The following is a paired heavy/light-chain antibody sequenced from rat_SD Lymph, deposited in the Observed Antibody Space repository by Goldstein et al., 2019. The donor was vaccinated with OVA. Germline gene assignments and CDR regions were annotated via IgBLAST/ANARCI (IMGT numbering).Light chain of an antibody. J-gene: IGKJ2-3*01. CDR3: LQHNNRPYT. Sequence: DIKMTQSPSFLSASVGDRVTINCKPSQNINRFLNWYQQKLGEAPTLLIYNTNNLQTGIPSRFSGSGSGTDFTLTISSLQPEDVATYFCLQHNNRPYTFGVGTKLELK. V-gene: IGKV22S4*01. CDR1: QNINRF. CDR2: NTN.
Heavy chain of an antibody. Sequence: EVQLVESGGGLVQPGSSLKLSCVASGFIFSNYGMHWMRQAPKKGLEWIALIFYDGSEMYYPDSVKGRFTISRDNSKNTLYLEMNSLRSEDTAMYYCAALRLGTPFDYWGQGVLVSVSS. CDR3: AALRLGTPFDY. CDR1: GFIFSNYG. CDR2: IFYDGSEM. V-gene: IGHV5-54*01. D-gene: IGHD4-2*01. J-gene: IGHJ2*01.